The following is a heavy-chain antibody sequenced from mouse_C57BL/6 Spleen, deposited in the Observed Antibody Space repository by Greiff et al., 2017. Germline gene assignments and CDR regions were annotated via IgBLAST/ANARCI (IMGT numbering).Heavy chain of an antibody. CDR2: IRNKANNHAT. Sequence: EVKLVESGGGLVQPGGSMKLSCAASGFTFSDAWMDWVRQSPEKGLEWVAEIRNKANNHATYYAESVKGRFTISRDDSKSSVYLQMNSLRAEDTGIYYCTSTVVATGYFDVWGTGTTVTVSS. V-gene: IGHV6-6*01. CDR3: TSTVVATGYFDV. D-gene: IGHD1-1*01. CDR1: GFTFSDAW. J-gene: IGHJ1*03.